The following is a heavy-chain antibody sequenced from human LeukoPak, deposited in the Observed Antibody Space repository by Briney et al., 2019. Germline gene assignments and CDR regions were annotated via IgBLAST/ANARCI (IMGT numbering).Heavy chain of an antibody. Sequence: ASVKVSCKASGYTFTSYYMHWVRQAPGQGLEWMGIINPSGGSTSYAQKFQGRVTMTRDTSTGTVYMELSSLRSEDTAVYYCARDPPHYYDSSGNDYWGQGTLVTVSS. CDR3: ARDPPHYYDSSGNDY. D-gene: IGHD3-22*01. J-gene: IGHJ4*02. CDR2: INPSGGST. V-gene: IGHV1-46*01. CDR1: GYTFTSYY.